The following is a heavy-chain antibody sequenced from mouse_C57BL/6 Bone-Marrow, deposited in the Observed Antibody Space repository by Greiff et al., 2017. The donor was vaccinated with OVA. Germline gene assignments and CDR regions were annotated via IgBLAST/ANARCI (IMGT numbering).Heavy chain of an antibody. J-gene: IGHJ3*01. CDR2: IDPSDSET. Sequence: QVQLQQPGAELVRPGSSVKLSCKASGYTFTSYWTHWVKQRPIQGLEWIGNIDPSDSETHYNQKFKDKATLTVEKSSSTVYLELSRLTSDDSAVYYCARDGYLGWFAYWGQGTLVTVSA. D-gene: IGHD2-3*01. CDR1: GYTFTSYW. V-gene: IGHV1-52*01. CDR3: ARDGYLGWFAY.